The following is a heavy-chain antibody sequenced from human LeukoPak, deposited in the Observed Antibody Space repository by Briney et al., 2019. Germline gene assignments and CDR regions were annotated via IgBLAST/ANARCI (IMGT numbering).Heavy chain of an antibody. CDR1: GFTFSRST. J-gene: IGHJ4*02. D-gene: IGHD5-12*01. Sequence: PGGSLRLSCSASGFTFSRSTMHWVRQAPGKGLQYVSSIRANGGRTVYAGSVKGRFTISRDNSKNTLLLQMSSLRPEDTALYYCLKTAYRGDDSQLGVSYGARRGVSNDPYYFDYWGQGTLVTVSS. V-gene: IGHV3-64D*06. CDR2: IRANGGRT. CDR3: LKTAYRGDDSQLGVSYGARRGVSNDPYYFDY.